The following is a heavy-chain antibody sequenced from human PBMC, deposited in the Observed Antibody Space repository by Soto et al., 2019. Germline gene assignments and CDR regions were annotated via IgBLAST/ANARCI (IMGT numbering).Heavy chain of an antibody. CDR1: GFSLSTSGVG. Sequence: SGPTLVNPTQTLTLTCTFSGFSLSTSGVGVGWIRQPPGKALEWLALIDWDDDKYYSTSLKTRLTISKDTSKNQVVLTMTNMDPVDTATYYCARIIAVAGDGPSYYYYGMDVWGQGTTVTVSS. J-gene: IGHJ6*02. CDR3: ARIIAVAGDGPSYYYYGMDV. CDR2: IDWDDDK. V-gene: IGHV2-70*01. D-gene: IGHD6-19*01.